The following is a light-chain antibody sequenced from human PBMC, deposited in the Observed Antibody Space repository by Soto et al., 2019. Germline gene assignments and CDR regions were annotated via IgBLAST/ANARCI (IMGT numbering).Light chain of an antibody. CDR1: QGFSSW. CDR3: QQANSFPIT. Sequence: DIQMTQSPSSVSASVGDRVTITCRASQGFSSWLAWYQQKPGKAPKLLIYAASSLQSGVPSRFSGSGSGTDFTLTISSLQPEDFETYYCQQANSFPITFGQGTRLEI. CDR2: AAS. V-gene: IGKV1-12*01. J-gene: IGKJ5*01.